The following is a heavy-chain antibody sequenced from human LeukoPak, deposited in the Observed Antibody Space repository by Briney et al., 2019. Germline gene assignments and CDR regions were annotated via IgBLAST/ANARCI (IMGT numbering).Heavy chain of an antibody. CDR1: GFTFSNAW. CDR3: TTDHGGGDYYYYYYMDV. CDR2: IKSKTDDGTT. Sequence: GGSLRLSCAASGFTFSNAWMSWVRQAPGKGLEWVGRIKSKTDDGTTDYAAPVKGRFTISRDDSKNTLYLQMNSLKTEDTAVYYCTTDHGGGDYYYYYYMDVWGKGTTVTVSS. J-gene: IGHJ6*03. V-gene: IGHV3-15*01.